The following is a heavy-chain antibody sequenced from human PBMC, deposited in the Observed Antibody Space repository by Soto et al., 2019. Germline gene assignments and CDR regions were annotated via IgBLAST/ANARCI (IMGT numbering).Heavy chain of an antibody. CDR2: IWYDGSNK. J-gene: IGHJ4*02. CDR3: ARGGDILTGYTDPIY. D-gene: IGHD3-9*01. V-gene: IGHV3-33*01. CDR1: GFTFSSYG. Sequence: PGGSLRLSCAASGFTFSSYGMHWVGQAPGKGLEWVAVIWYDGSNKYYADSVKGRFTISRDNSKNTLYLQMNSLRAEDTAVYYCARGGDILTGYTDPIYWGQGTLVTVSS.